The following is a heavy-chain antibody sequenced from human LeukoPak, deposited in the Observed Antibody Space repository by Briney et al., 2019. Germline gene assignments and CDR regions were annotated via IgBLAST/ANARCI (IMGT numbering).Heavy chain of an antibody. CDR3: ASLTGDWSWYFDL. J-gene: IGHJ2*01. D-gene: IGHD7-27*01. Sequence: SETLSLTCTVSGGSISSYYWSWIRQPPGKGLEWIGYIYYSGSTNYNPSLKSRVTISVDTSKNQFSLKLSSVTAADTAVYYCASLTGDWSWYFDLWGRGTLVTVSS. CDR2: IYYSGST. V-gene: IGHV4-59*08. CDR1: GGSISSYY.